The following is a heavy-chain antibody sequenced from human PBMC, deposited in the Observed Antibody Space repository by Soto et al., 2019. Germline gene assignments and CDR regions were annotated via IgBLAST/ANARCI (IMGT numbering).Heavy chain of an antibody. D-gene: IGHD2-8*01. CDR1: GGTFSSDA. CDR3: ARSRCTNGVCYSLSPGLDV. J-gene: IGHJ6*02. CDR2: IITIFNTA. V-gene: IGHV1-69*13. Sequence: SVKVSCKASGGTFSSDAISWVRQAPGHGLEWMGGIITIFNTANYAQMFHGRVTITADESTSTAYMELSSLRSEDTAVYYCARSRCTNGVCYSLSPGLDVWGPGTTVTVSS.